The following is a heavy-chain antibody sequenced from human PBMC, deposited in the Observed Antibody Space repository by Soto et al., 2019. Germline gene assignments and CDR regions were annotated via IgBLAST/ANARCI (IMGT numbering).Heavy chain of an antibody. Sequence: SETLSLTCTVSGGSISSGGYYWSWIRQHPGKGLEWIGYIYYSGSTYYNPSLKSRVTISVDTSKNQFSLKLSSVTAADTAVYYCARVRPPITIFGVVPGSEDGMDVWGQGTTVTVSS. J-gene: IGHJ6*02. CDR3: ARVRPPITIFGVVPGSEDGMDV. V-gene: IGHV4-31*03. CDR1: GGSISSGGYY. D-gene: IGHD3-3*01. CDR2: IYYSGST.